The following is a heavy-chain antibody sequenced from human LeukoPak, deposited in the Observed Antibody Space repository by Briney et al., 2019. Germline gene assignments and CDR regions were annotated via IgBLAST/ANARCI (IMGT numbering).Heavy chain of an antibody. CDR2: IIPILGIA. V-gene: IGHV1-69*04. Sequence: AVKVSCKASGGTFSSYAISWVRQAPGQGLEWMGRIIPILGIANYAQKFQGRVTITADKSTSTAYMELSSLRSEDTAVYYCARDRTTGTTIDYWGQGTLVTVSS. CDR1: GGTFSSYA. D-gene: IGHD1-1*01. CDR3: ARDRTTGTTIDY. J-gene: IGHJ4*02.